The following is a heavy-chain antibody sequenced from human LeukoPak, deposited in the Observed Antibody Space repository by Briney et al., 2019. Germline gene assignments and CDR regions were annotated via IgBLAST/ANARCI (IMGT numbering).Heavy chain of an antibody. CDR1: GFTFTRYW. J-gene: IGHJ4*02. V-gene: IGHV3-7*01. D-gene: IGHD6-6*01. CDR3: SNGIYSSSY. Sequence: PGGSLRLSCATSGFTFTRYWMSWIRQAPGKGLEWVANIKQDGSQQYYLDSVEGRFTISRDNAKNSLYLQMNNLRAEDTAAYYCSNGIYSSSYWGQGTLVTVSS. CDR2: IKQDGSQQ.